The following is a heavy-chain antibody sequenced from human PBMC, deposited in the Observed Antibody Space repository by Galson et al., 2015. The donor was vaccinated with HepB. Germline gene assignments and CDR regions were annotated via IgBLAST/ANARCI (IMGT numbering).Heavy chain of an antibody. Sequence: SGAEVKKPGESLTISCTASGYTFTNYWISWVRQMPGKGLEWMGRIDPTDSYTNYRPSFQGHVTISVDKSTSTAFLHWSSLQASDTAVYYCARLQPSIAVAGDYWGQGTLITVSS. CDR2: IDPTDSYT. CDR3: ARLQPSIAVAGDY. CDR1: GYTFTNYW. V-gene: IGHV5-10-1*01. D-gene: IGHD6-19*01. J-gene: IGHJ4*02.